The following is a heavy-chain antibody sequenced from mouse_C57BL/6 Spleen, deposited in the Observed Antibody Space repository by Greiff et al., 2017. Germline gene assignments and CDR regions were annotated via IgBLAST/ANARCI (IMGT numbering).Heavy chain of an antibody. CDR2: IDPEDGET. D-gene: IGHD2-2*01. V-gene: IGHV14-2*01. J-gene: IGHJ4*01. Sequence: EVKVVESGAELVKPGASVKLSCTASGFNIKDYYMYWVKQRTEQGLEWIGRIDPEDGETKYAPKFQGKATITADTSSNTAYLQLSSLTSEDTAVYYCARVRLRLYAMDYWGQGTSVTVSS. CDR1: GFNIKDYY. CDR3: ARVRLRLYAMDY.